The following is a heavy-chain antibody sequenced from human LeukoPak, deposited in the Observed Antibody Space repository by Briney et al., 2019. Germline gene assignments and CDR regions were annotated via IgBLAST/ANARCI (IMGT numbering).Heavy chain of an antibody. Sequence: ASVKVSCKVSGYTLTELSMHWVRQAPGTGLEWMGGFDPEDGETIYAQRFQGRVTVTEDTSTDTAYMELSSLKSEDTAMYYCATDRGYWGQGTLVTVSS. CDR1: GYTLTELS. CDR3: ATDRGY. J-gene: IGHJ4*02. CDR2: FDPEDGET. V-gene: IGHV1-24*01.